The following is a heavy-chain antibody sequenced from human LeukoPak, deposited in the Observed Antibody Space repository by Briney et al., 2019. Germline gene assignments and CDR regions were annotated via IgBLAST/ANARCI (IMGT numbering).Heavy chain of an antibody. CDR2: FDPEDGET. CDR1: GHTLTQLS. D-gene: IGHD3-22*01. V-gene: IGHV1-24*01. J-gene: IGHJ4*02. CDR3: ASGRGYYETSGVFDY. Sequence: ASVKVSCKVSGHTLTQLSMHWVRLVPGKGLEWMGGFDPEDGETIYAQEFQDRVTFTEDTSTGTAFMELSSVRSEDTAVYYCASGRGYYETSGVFDYWGQGTLVTVSS.